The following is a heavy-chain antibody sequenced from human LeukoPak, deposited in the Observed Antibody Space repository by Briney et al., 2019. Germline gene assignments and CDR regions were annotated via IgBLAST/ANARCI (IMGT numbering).Heavy chain of an antibody. J-gene: IGHJ6*03. D-gene: IGHD4-11*01. CDR2: ISGSGAST. CDR3: AKSGSNYYYHYMDV. CDR1: GFTFDDYG. Sequence: GGSLRLSCAASGFTFDDYGMSWVRQAPGKGLEWVSAISGSGASTYYADSVKGRFTISRDNSKNTLYLQMNSLRAEDTAIYYCAKSGSNYYYHYMDVWGKGTTVTVSS. V-gene: IGHV3-23*01.